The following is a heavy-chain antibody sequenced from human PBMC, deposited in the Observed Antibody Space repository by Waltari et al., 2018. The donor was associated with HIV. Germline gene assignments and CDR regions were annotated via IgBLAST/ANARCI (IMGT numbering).Heavy chain of an antibody. CDR2: ISSSGGTI. Sequence: QVQLVESGGGLVKPGGSLRLSCAASGFTFSNSYMTWIRQAPGNGWGWISYISSSGGTIYDADSVKGRFTISRDNTKNSLYLQMNSLRVEDTAVYYCTRLRAGQLWLDYWGHGTLVIVSS. D-gene: IGHD3-10*01. CDR3: TRLRAGQLWLDY. J-gene: IGHJ4*01. CDR1: GFTFSNSY. V-gene: IGHV3-11*04.